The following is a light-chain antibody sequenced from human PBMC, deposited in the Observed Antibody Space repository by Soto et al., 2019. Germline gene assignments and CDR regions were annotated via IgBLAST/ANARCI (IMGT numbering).Light chain of an antibody. Sequence: DIQMTQSPSTLSASVEDRVTITCRASQSIGDLLAWYQQKPGKAPKLLIYKASSLEGGVPSRFSGSGSGSEFTLTISSLQPDDFATYYCQQYNSYSWTFAQGTKVDIK. J-gene: IGKJ1*01. CDR3: QQYNSYSWT. CDR1: QSIGDL. CDR2: KAS. V-gene: IGKV1-5*03.